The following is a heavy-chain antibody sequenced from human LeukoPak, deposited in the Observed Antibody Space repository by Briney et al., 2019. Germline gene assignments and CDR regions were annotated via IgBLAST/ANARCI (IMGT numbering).Heavy chain of an antibody. CDR2: INHSGST. CDR1: GGSFSGYY. CDR3: ARARYRIQLFDY. D-gene: IGHD5-18*01. Sequence: SETLSLTCAVYGGSFSGYYWSWIRQPPGKGLEWIGEINHSGSTNYNPSPKSRVTISVDTSKNQFSLKLSSVTAADTAVYYCARARYRIQLFDYWGQGTLVTVSS. V-gene: IGHV4-34*01. J-gene: IGHJ4*02.